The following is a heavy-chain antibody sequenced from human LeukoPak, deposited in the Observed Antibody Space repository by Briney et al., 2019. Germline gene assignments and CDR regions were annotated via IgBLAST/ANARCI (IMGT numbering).Heavy chain of an antibody. CDR1: GFTFSNYA. Sequence: PGGSLRFSCAASGFTFSNYAMGWVRQALGKGLEWVSCITSSDGKTYYADSVKGRFTISRDNSKNTLYLQINSLSAEDTSLYYCAKGGSSSCYTRFDYWGQGTLVAVSS. V-gene: IGHV3-23*01. CDR3: AKGGSSSCYTRFDY. J-gene: IGHJ4*02. D-gene: IGHD2-2*02. CDR2: ITSSDGKT.